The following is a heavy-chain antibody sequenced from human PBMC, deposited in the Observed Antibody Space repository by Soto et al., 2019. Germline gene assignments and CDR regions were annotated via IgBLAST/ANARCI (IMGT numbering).Heavy chain of an antibody. CDR3: AKSLNPATAS. CDR2: ITGSGGGT. V-gene: IGHV3-23*01. Sequence: EVQVLESGGGLVQPGGSLRLSCVASGFTFSSYDMRWVRQAPGKGLEWVSGITGSGGGTYYADSVKGRFTISRDNSRNTLYLQMNSLRAEDTAIYYCAKSLNPATASWGQGTLVTVSS. CDR1: GFTFSSYD. D-gene: IGHD5-12*01. J-gene: IGHJ5*02.